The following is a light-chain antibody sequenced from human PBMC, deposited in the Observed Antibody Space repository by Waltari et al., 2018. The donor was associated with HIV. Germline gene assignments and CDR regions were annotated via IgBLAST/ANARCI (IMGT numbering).Light chain of an antibody. CDR3: QQYYSTLALT. CDR2: WAS. Sequence: DIVMTQSPDSLAVSLVERATINCKYSQSLLYSSDNKNYLAWYQQKPGQPPKLLIYWASTRESGVPDRFSGSGSGTDFTLTINSLQAEDVAVYYCQQYYSTLALTFGGGTKVEIK. V-gene: IGKV4-1*01. J-gene: IGKJ4*01. CDR1: QSLLYSSDNKNY.